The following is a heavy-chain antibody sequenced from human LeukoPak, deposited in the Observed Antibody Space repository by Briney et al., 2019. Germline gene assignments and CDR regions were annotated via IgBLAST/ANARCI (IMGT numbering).Heavy chain of an antibody. CDR1: GFTLSTYW. CDR2: IRQDGSEK. J-gene: IGHJ4*02. D-gene: IGHD5-24*01. V-gene: IGHV3-7*01. Sequence: GGSLRPSCVASGFTLSTYWMSWVRQAPGKGLEWVANIRQDGSEKYYVDSVKGRFTISRDNAKNSLYLQMNTLRDDDTAVYYCARVIDGALIDYWGQGTLVTVSS. CDR3: ARVIDGALIDY.